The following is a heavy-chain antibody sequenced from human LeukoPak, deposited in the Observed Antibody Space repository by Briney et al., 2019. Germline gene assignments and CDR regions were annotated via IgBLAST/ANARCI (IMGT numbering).Heavy chain of an antibody. J-gene: IGHJ3*01. D-gene: IGHD1-14*01. CDR3: ARSNPNRNALDL. V-gene: IGHV3-7*01. CDR2: IKKDGSEE. CDR1: GFTLNSYL. Sequence: PGGSLRLSCAASGFTLNSYLMSWVRQAPGRGLEWVANIKKDGSEESYLDSVKGRFPVSRDNAKTSLFLQMNSLRGEDTAVYYCARSNPNRNALDLWGQGTMVTISS.